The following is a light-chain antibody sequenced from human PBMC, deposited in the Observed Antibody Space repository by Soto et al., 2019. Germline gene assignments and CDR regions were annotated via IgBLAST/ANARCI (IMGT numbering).Light chain of an antibody. J-gene: IGKJ4*01. CDR3: RQRSTWPLT. CDR2: DTF. V-gene: IGKV3-11*01. Sequence: ILLTQSPASLSVSPGERATLSCRASQDISTYLAWYQQKPGQAPRLIIYDTFNRVSGVPDRITGSGSGTVFTLTVSNVAPDDSAIYYCRQRSTWPLTFGGGTKVDIK. CDR1: QDISTY.